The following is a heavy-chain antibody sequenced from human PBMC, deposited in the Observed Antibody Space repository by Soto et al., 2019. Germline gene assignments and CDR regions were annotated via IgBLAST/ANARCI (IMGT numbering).Heavy chain of an antibody. CDR2: ISAYNANT. J-gene: IGHJ4*02. CDR1: GYSFTSYG. V-gene: IGHV1-18*01. CDR3: AREGGYYGSGTFSTFDY. Sequence: QVQLVQSGAEVKKPGASVKVSCKTSGYSFTSYGISWVRQAPGQGLEWMGWISAYNANTNYAQKVQGRVTVTTDTSPNTAYMELRSLRSDDKAVYYCAREGGYYGSGTFSTFDYWGQGTPVTVSS. D-gene: IGHD3-10*01.